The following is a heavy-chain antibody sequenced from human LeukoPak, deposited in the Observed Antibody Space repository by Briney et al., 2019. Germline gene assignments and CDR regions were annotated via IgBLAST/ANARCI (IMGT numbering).Heavy chain of an antibody. Sequence: SETLSLTCTVSGGSISSSSYYWGWIRQPPGKGLEWIGYIYYSGSTNYNPSLKSRVTISVDTSKNQFSLKLSSVTAADTAVYYCARYFSGTPDYWGQGTLVTVSS. D-gene: IGHD2/OR15-2a*01. CDR1: GGSISSSSYY. V-gene: IGHV4-61*05. CDR3: ARYFSGTPDY. CDR2: IYYSGST. J-gene: IGHJ4*02.